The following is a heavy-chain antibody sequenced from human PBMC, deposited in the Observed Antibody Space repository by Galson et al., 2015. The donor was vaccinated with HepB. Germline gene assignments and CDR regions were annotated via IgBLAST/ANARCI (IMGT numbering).Heavy chain of an antibody. Sequence: SLRLSCAASGFTFSSYWMNWVRQAPGKGLEWVAVISGSGGSTYYADSVKGRFTISRDNSKNTLYLQMNSLRAEDTAVYYCAKDLGSSWYNYYGMDVWGQGTTVTVSS. CDR1: GFTFSSYW. CDR3: AKDLGSSWYNYYGMDV. D-gene: IGHD6-13*01. CDR2: ISGSGGST. J-gene: IGHJ6*02. V-gene: IGHV3-23*01.